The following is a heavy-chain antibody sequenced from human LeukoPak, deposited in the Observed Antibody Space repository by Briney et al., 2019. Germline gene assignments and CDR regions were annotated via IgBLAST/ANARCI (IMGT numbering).Heavy chain of an antibody. Sequence: GGSLRLSCAASGFTFSSYAMSWVRQAPGKGLEWVPAISGSGGSTYYADSVKGRFTISRDNSKNTLYLQMNSLRAEDTAVYYCAKGYCSSTSCYNSFDYWGQGTLVTVSS. CDR1: GFTFSSYA. CDR3: AKGYCSSTSCYNSFDY. J-gene: IGHJ4*02. D-gene: IGHD2-2*02. CDR2: ISGSGGST. V-gene: IGHV3-23*01.